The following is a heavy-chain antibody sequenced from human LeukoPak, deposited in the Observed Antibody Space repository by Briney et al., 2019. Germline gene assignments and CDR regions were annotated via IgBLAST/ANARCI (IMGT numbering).Heavy chain of an antibody. CDR2: IIPIFGTA. Sequence: SVKVSCKASGSTFSSYAISWVRQAPGQGLEWMGGIIPIFGTANYAQKFQGRVTITADESTSTAYMELSSLGAEDTAVYCWGRDSGSGTNWGQGTLVTVSS. J-gene: IGHJ4*02. D-gene: IGHD3-10*01. CDR1: GSTFSSYA. V-gene: IGHV1-69*13. CDR3: GRDSGSGTN.